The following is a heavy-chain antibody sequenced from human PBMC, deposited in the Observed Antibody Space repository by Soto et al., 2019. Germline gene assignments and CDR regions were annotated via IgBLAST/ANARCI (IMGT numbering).Heavy chain of an antibody. CDR2: INHSGST. CDR1: GGSFSGYY. Sequence: SETLSLTCAVYGGSFSGYYWSWIRQPPGKGLEWIGEINHSGSTNYNPSLKSRVTISVDTSKNQFSLKLSSVTAADTAVYYCARKGSGSGYDTDFDYWGQGTLVTSPQ. D-gene: IGHD5-12*01. J-gene: IGHJ4*02. CDR3: ARKGSGSGYDTDFDY. V-gene: IGHV4-34*01.